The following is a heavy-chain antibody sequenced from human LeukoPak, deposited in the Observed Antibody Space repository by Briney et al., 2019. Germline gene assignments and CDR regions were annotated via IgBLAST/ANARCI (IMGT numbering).Heavy chain of an antibody. CDR3: ARGDSSGYYYAFDI. Sequence: ASVKVSCKASGYTLIGYYMHWVRQAPGQGLEWMGWINPNSGGTNYAQNFQGRVTMTRDTSISTAYMELSRLRSGDTAVYYCARGDSSGYYYAFDIWGQGTMVTVSS. V-gene: IGHV1-2*02. D-gene: IGHD3-22*01. J-gene: IGHJ3*02. CDR1: GYTLIGYY. CDR2: INPNSGGT.